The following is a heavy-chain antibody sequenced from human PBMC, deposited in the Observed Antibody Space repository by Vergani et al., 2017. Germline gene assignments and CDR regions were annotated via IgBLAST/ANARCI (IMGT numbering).Heavy chain of an antibody. CDR2: ISYDGSNK. V-gene: IGHV3-30*03. CDR1: GFTFSSYG. D-gene: IGHD4-17*01. CDR3: ASGIYGDPLDD. J-gene: IGHJ4*02. Sequence: QVQLVESGGGVVQPGRSLRLSCAASGFTFSSYGMHWVRQAPGKGLEWVAVISYDGSNKYYADSVKGRFTISRDNSKNTLYLQMNSLRAEDTAVYYCASGIYGDPLDDWGQGTLVTVSS.